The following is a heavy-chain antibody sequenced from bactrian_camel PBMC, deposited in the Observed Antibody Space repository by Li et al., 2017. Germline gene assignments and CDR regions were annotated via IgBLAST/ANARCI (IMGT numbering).Heavy chain of an antibody. D-gene: IGHD6*01. CDR1: GDTPRYG. CDR2: IDRDGRA. V-gene: IGHV3S53*01. J-gene: IGHJ4*01. CDR3: AAVPSCDSWYSSNVFLSHPGTSGY. Sequence: HVQLVESGGGSVQAGESLRLSCKVTGDTPRYGMAWLRQELGKERMGVAAIDRDGRASYTDSVKGRFTISKDNAANTLYLEMNNLKPEDTAMYYCAAVPSCDSWYSSNVFLSHPGTSGYWGQGTQVTVS.